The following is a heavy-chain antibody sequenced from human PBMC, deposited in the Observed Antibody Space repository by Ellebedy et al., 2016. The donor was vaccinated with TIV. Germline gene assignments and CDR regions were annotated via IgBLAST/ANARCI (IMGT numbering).Heavy chain of an antibody. CDR2: ISSSSSTI. CDR3: ARDSGYDGYYGMDV. CDR1: GFTFSSYS. V-gene: IGHV3-48*02. Sequence: GESLKISXAASGFTFSSYSMNWVRQAPGKGLEWVSYISSSSSTIYYADSVKGRFTISRDNAKNSLYLQMNSLRDEDTAVYYCARDSGYDGYYGMDVWGQGTTVTVSS. J-gene: IGHJ6*02. D-gene: IGHD5-12*01.